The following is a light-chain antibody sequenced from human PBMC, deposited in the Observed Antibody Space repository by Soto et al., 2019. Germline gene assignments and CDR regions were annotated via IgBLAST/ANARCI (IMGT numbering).Light chain of an antibody. V-gene: IGKV3-20*01. CDR3: HQYGISPLT. CDR1: QSVRSNF. CDR2: GAS. J-gene: IGKJ4*01. Sequence: IVLTKSPGTLSLSPGERATLSCRASQSVRSNFLAWYQQRPGQAPSLLIYGASSRATGIPDRFSGSGSGTDFTLTISRLDPEDFEVYYCHQYGISPLTFGGGKKVEIK.